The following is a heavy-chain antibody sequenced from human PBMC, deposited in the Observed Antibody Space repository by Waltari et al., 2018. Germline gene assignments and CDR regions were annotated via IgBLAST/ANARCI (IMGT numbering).Heavy chain of an antibody. CDR2: IYYSGST. D-gene: IGHD6-6*01. CDR3: ASSVAARPLVI. CDR1: GGSISSYS. V-gene: IGHV4-59*01. J-gene: IGHJ3*02. Sequence: QVQLQESGPGLVKPSETLSLTCPVSGGSISSYSWSWIRQTQGKGLEWIGYIYYSGSTNYNPSRKSRVTISVDTSKNQFSLKLSSVTAADTAVYYCASSVAARPLVIWGQGTMVTVSS.